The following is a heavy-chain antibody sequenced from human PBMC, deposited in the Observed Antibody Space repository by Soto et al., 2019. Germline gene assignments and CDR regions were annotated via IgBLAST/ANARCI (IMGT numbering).Heavy chain of an antibody. V-gene: IGHV5-51*01. D-gene: IGHD5-12*01. Sequence: PGESLKISCKGSGYSFTSYWIGWVRQMPGKGLEWMGIIYPGDSDTRYSPSFQGQVTISADKSISTAYLQWSSLKASDTAMYYCARLFGGYDHPDAFDIWGQGTMVTVSS. J-gene: IGHJ3*02. CDR1: GYSFTSYW. CDR2: IYPGDSDT. CDR3: ARLFGGYDHPDAFDI.